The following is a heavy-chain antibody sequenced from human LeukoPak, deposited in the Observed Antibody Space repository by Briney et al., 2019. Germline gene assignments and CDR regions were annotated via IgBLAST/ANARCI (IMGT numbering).Heavy chain of an antibody. J-gene: IGHJ4*02. Sequence: PGESLRLSCAASGFTFSNYAMGWARQASGKGLEWVSGISGSGAFTYYADSVKGRFTISRDNSKNTLYLQMNSLRAEDTAVYYCAKTRGSGPFDYWGQGTLVTVSS. V-gene: IGHV3-23*01. CDR1: GFTFSNYA. CDR3: AKTRGSGPFDY. CDR2: ISGSGAFT. D-gene: IGHD3-10*01.